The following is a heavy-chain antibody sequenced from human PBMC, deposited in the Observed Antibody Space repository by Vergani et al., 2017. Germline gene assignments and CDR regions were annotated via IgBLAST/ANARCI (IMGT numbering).Heavy chain of an antibody. CDR3: ARGDTRTYWFDP. CDR2: GYPSGTT. CDR1: GVHMQSGSFH. D-gene: IGHD1-26*01. V-gene: IGHV4-61*02. Sequence: QVQLHESGPGLVKPSETLSLICSVSGVHMQSGSFHWTWIRQTAERRLEWMGRGYPSGTTNYNPSLNGRVTIFVDKYKNLLSLRLNSVTAADTAVYYCARGDTRTYWFDPWGQGTLVTVSS. J-gene: IGHJ5*02.